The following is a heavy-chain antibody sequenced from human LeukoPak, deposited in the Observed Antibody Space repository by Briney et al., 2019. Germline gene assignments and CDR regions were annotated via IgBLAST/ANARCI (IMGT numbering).Heavy chain of an antibody. D-gene: IGHD3-9*01. CDR2: IYPGDSDT. Sequence: GESLKISCQGFGYSFTSYWIGWVRQMPGKGLEWMGIIYPGDSDTRYSPSFQGQVTISVDKSISTAYLQWSSLKASDTAMYYCARLYDILTGNSFDFWGQGTLVTVSS. V-gene: IGHV5-51*01. CDR3: ARLYDILTGNSFDF. CDR1: GYSFTSYW. J-gene: IGHJ4*02.